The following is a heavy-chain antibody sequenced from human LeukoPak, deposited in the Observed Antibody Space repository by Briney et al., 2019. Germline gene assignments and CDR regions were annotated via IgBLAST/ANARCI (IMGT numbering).Heavy chain of an antibody. CDR2: INHSGST. J-gene: IGHJ4*02. V-gene: IGHV4-34*01. CDR3: ARTIDY. CDR1: GGSFSGYY. Sequence: SETLSLSCAVYGGSFSGYYWSWIRQPPGKGLEWIGEINHSGSTNYNPSLKSRVTISVDTSKNQFSLKLSSVTAADTAVYYCARTIDYWGQGTLVTVSS.